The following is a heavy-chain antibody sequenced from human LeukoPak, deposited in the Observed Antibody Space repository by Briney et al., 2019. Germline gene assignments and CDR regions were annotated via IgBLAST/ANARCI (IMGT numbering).Heavy chain of an antibody. CDR1: GFTFSSYA. CDR3: LYSSGYYYPYFDY. V-gene: IGHV3-30*04. J-gene: IGHJ4*02. Sequence: GGSLRLSCAASGFTFSSYAMHWVRQAPGKGLEWGAVISYDGSNKYYADSVKGRFTISKDNSKNTLYLQMNSLRAEDTAVYYCLYSSGYYYPYFDYWGQGTLVTVSS. D-gene: IGHD3-22*01. CDR2: ISYDGSNK.